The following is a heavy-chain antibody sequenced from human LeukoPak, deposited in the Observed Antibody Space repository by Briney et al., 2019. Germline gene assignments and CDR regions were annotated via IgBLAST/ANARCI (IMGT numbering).Heavy chain of an antibody. CDR1: GGSFSGYY. Sequence: SETLSLTCAVYGGSFSGYYWSWIRQPPGKGLEWIGEINHRGSANYNPSLKSRVTISVDTSKNQFSLKLSSVTAADTAVYYCARDARAAFDYWGQGTLVTVSS. CDR3: ARDARAAFDY. CDR2: INHRGSA. J-gene: IGHJ4*02. V-gene: IGHV4-34*01.